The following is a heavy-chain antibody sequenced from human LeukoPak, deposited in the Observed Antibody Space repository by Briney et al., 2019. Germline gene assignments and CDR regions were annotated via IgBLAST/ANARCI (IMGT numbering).Heavy chain of an antibody. CDR2: IKQDGSEK. D-gene: IGHD3-16*01. CDR1: GFTFSGYW. CDR3: RAVNADYEFDYFDY. Sequence: GGSLRLSCAASGFTFSGYWMSWVRQAPGKGLEWVANIKQDGSEKYYVDSVKGRFTISRDNAKNSLYLQMNSLRAEDTAVYYCRAVNADYEFDYFDYWGQGTLVTVSS. J-gene: IGHJ4*02. V-gene: IGHV3-7*01.